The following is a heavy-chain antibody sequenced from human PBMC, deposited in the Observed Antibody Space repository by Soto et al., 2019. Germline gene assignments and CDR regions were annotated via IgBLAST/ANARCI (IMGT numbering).Heavy chain of an antibody. CDR3: ASSRRIADFGVWFAP. D-gene: IGHD6-13*01. Sequence: ASVKVSCKASGGTFSSYAISWVRQAPGQGLEWMGGIIPIFGTANYAQKFQGRVTITADESTSTAYMELSSLRSEDTAVYYCASSRRIADFGVWFAPRGEGTPFTVSS. CDR2: IIPIFGTA. CDR1: GGTFSSYA. V-gene: IGHV1-69*13. J-gene: IGHJ5*02.